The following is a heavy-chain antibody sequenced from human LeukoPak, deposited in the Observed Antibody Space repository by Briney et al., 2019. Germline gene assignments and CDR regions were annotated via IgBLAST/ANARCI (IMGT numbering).Heavy chain of an antibody. Sequence: SETLSLTCTVSGGSISSYYWSWIRQAPGKGLEWIGYIYYSGSTNYNPSLKSRVTISIDTSKNQFSLKLSSVTAADTAVYYCARGGYCSGGSCYRLTDYWGQGTLVTVSS. CDR3: ARGGYCSGGSCYRLTDY. J-gene: IGHJ4*02. D-gene: IGHD2-15*01. V-gene: IGHV4-59*01. CDR1: GGSISSYY. CDR2: IYYSGST.